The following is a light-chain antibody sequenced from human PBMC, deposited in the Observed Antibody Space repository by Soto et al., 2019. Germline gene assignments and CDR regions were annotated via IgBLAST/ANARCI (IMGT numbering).Light chain of an antibody. CDR1: QSVSSN. CDR2: GAS. V-gene: IGKV3-15*01. CDR3: HQYNNWPKT. J-gene: IGKJ1*01. Sequence: EIVMMQSPATLSLSPGERATLSCRASQSVSSNLAWYQQKPGQAPRLLIYGASTRATGLPARFSGSGSGTEFTLTISSLQSEDFAVYYCHQYNNWPKTFGQGTKV.